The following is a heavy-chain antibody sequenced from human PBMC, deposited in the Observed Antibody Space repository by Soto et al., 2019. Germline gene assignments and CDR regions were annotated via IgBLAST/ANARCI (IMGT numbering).Heavy chain of an antibody. D-gene: IGHD6-19*01. CDR3: ARASTSIAVAVQPPSFQH. V-gene: IGHV4-59*01. J-gene: IGHJ1*01. Sequence: QVQLQESGPGLVKPSETLSLTCTVSGGSISSYYWSWIRQPPGKGLEWIGYIYYSGSTNYNPSLKSRVTISVDTSKNQFSLKLSSVTAADTAVYYCARASTSIAVAVQPPSFQHWGQGTLVTVSS. CDR2: IYYSGST. CDR1: GGSISSYY.